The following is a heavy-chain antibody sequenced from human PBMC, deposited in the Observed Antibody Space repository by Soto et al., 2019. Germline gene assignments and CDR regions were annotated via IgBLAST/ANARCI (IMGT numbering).Heavy chain of an antibody. CDR1: GGSISSSSYY. CDR2: IYYSGST. D-gene: IGHD6-19*01. Sequence: SETLSLTCTVSGGSISSSSYYWGWIRQPPGKGLEWIGSIYYSGSTYYNPSLKSRVSISVDTSKNQFSLKLGSVTAADTAVYYCARPRRSGSGIAVAGTRGGHNNDAFDIWGQGTMVTVSS. CDR3: ARPRRSGSGIAVAGTRGGHNNDAFDI. J-gene: IGHJ3*02. V-gene: IGHV4-39*01.